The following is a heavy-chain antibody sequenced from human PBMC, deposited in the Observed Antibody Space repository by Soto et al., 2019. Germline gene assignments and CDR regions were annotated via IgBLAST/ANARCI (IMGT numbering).Heavy chain of an antibody. CDR1: GFTFSTYW. V-gene: IGHV3-7*03. CDR2: IKQDGSEK. CDR3: ARDSLGYCTSTSCYWSEDY. Sequence: EVQLVESGGGLVQPGGSLRLSCSASGFTFSTYWMSWVRQAPGKGLEWVANIKQDGSEKYYVDSVKGRITISRDNAKNSLYLQMNSLRAEDTAVYYCARDSLGYCTSTSCYWSEDYWGQGTLVTVSS. D-gene: IGHD2-2*01. J-gene: IGHJ4*02.